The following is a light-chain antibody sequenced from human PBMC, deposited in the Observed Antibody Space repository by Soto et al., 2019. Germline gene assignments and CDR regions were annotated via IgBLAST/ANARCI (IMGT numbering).Light chain of an antibody. CDR3: QQYGSSPRIT. CDR2: GAS. V-gene: IGKV3-20*01. J-gene: IGKJ5*01. CDR1: QSVSSSY. Sequence: EIVLTQSPGTLSLSPLEVATLSFMASQSVSSSYLAWYQQKPGQAPRLLIYGASSRATGIPARFSGSGSGTDFTLTISRLEPEDFAVYYCQQYGSSPRITFGQGTRLEIK.